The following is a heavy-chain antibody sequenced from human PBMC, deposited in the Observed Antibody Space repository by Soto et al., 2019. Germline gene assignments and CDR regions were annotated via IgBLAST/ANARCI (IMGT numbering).Heavy chain of an antibody. D-gene: IGHD2-2*01. CDR1: GFTGSDEY. V-gene: IGHV3-11*01. J-gene: IGHJ6*02. CDR2: ISSSGTPI. CDR3: ARDIGDIVVVPAAPDV. Sequence: GGSLRLSCAASGFTGSDEYMGWIRQAGGKGLEWVSYISSSGTPIYYPDSVKGRFTISRDNAKNSLYLQLNSLRAEDTAVYYCARDIGDIVVVPAAPDVWGQGTTVTVSS.